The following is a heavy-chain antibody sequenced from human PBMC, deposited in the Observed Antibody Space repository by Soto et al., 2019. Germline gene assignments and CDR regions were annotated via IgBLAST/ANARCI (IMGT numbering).Heavy chain of an antibody. J-gene: IGHJ4*02. Sequence: ASVKVSCKASGYTFATYGICWVRQAPGQGLEWMGWIRAYNGNTNYAQKLQGRVTMTTDTSTSTVYMELRSLRSDDTAVYYCARKESGYYVGYWGQGTLVTVSS. V-gene: IGHV1-18*01. CDR3: ARKESGYYVGY. D-gene: IGHD3-22*01. CDR1: GYTFATYG. CDR2: IRAYNGNT.